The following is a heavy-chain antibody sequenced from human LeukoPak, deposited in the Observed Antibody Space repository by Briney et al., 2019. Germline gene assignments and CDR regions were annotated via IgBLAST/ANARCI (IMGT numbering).Heavy chain of an antibody. CDR3: ARAVGYGSGTYRQYYFDY. CDR2: INPNSGGT. J-gene: IGHJ4*02. D-gene: IGHD3-10*01. Sequence: DSVKVSCKASGYTFTGYYIHWVRQAPGQGLEWMGWINPNSGGTNYAQSFQGRVTTSRDTSISTAYMELSRLRSDDTAVYYCARAVGYGSGTYRQYYFDYWGQGTLVTVSS. V-gene: IGHV1-2*02. CDR1: GYTFTGYY.